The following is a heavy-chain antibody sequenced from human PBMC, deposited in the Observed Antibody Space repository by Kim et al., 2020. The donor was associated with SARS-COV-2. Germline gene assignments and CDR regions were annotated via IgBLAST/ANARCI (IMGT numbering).Heavy chain of an antibody. V-gene: IGHV4-34*01. J-gene: IGHJ4*02. CDR3: ARGVRNYYGSGSYFDY. D-gene: IGHD3-10*01. Sequence: SLKSRVTISVDTSKNQFSLKLSAVTAADTAVYYCARGVRNYYGSGSYFDYWGQGTLVTVSS.